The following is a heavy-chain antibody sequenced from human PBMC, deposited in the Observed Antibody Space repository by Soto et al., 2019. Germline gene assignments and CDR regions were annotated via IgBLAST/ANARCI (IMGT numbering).Heavy chain of an antibody. CDR1: GFMFSGYA. V-gene: IGHV3-23*01. D-gene: IGHD2-15*01. CDR2: VSNSGTST. CDR3: VKDLAASGWFDP. Sequence: QLLESGGGLAQPGESLTLSCAASGFMFSGYAMSWVRQAPGKGLEWVSAVSNSGTSTSYADSVKGRFTISRDNSKNTLHLQMSGLGAEYTALSYCVKDLAASGWFDPWGQGTLVIVSS. J-gene: IGHJ5*02.